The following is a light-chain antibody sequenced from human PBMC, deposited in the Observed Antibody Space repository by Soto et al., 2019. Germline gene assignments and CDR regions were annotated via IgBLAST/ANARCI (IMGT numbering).Light chain of an antibody. CDR2: AAS. CDR3: QQYGSSPWT. V-gene: IGKV3-20*01. CDR1: QSVSSTY. J-gene: IGKJ1*01. Sequence: VLTHSPDTLTLFPGERATLSCRASQSVSSTYLAWYQQKPGQAPRPLISAASSRATGTPDRFSGSGSGTDFTLTISRLEPEDFAVYYCQQYGSSPWTFGQGTKVDIK.